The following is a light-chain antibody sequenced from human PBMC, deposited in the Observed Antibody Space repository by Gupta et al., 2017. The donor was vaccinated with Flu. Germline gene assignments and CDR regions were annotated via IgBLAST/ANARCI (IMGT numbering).Light chain of an antibody. J-gene: IGLJ3*02. CDR1: KWGERY. CDR3: QAWDSTTKV. Sequence: TCSGNKWGERYACWYQQKPGQSPVVVSYQDNKRPPGIPERFSGSNSGNTATLTITGTQSIDEADYYCQAWDSTTKVFGGGTKLTVL. V-gene: IGLV3-1*01. CDR2: QDN.